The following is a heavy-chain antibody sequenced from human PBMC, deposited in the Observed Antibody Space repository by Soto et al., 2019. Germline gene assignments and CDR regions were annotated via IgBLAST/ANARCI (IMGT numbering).Heavy chain of an antibody. CDR1: GFTLSGYA. D-gene: IGHD6-6*01. J-gene: IGHJ6*03. CDR3: ARRARPDFYYMDV. CDR2: IISNGVGT. Sequence: EVQLAESGGGLAQPGGSLRLSCAASGFTLSGYAMDWVRQAPGKGLEYVSGIISNGVGTYYANSVQGRFTISRDNSKNTVYLQMGILRPEDMAVYYCARRARPDFYYMDVWGKGTTVTVSS. V-gene: IGHV3-64*01.